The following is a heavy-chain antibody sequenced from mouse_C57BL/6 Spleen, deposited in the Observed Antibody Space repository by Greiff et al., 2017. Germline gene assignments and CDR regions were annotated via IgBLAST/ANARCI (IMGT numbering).Heavy chain of an antibody. V-gene: IGHV5-6*01. CDR3: ASPYDGCFFFDY. J-gene: IGHJ2*02. Sequence: EVKLVESGGDLVKPGGSLKLSCAASGFTFSSYGMSWVRQTPDKRLEWVATISSGGSYTYYPDSVKGRFTISRDNAKNTLYLHMSSLNSEATAMLWCASPYDGCFFFDYWGQGSSLPVSS. CDR2: ISSGGSYT. CDR1: GFTFSSYG. D-gene: IGHD2-3*01.